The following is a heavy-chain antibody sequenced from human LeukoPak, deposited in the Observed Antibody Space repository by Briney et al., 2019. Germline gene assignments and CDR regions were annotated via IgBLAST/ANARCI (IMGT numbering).Heavy chain of an antibody. Sequence: SETLSLTCTVSGGSISSSSYYWGWIRQPPGKGLEWIGSIYYSGSTYYNPSLKSRVTISVDTSKNQFSLKLSSVTAADTAVYYCVRHSIVVVIDYWGQRTLVTVSS. J-gene: IGHJ4*02. CDR1: GGSISSSSYY. CDR3: VRHSIVVVIDY. CDR2: IYYSGST. D-gene: IGHD3-22*01. V-gene: IGHV4-39*01.